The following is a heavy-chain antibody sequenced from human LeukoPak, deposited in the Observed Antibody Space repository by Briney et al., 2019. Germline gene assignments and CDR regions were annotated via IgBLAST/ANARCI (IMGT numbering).Heavy chain of an antibody. V-gene: IGHV3-74*01. J-gene: IGHJ6*02. D-gene: IGHD3-9*01. CDR3: ARGLKEYYDILTGYYAPYYYYYGMDV. Sequence: QAGGSLRLSCAASGFTFSSYWMPWVRQAPGKGLVWVSRINSDGSSTSYADSVKGRFTISRDNAKNTLYLQMNSLRAEDTAVYYCARGLKEYYDILTGYYAPYYYYYGMDVWGQGTTVTVSS. CDR2: INSDGSST. CDR1: GFTFSSYW.